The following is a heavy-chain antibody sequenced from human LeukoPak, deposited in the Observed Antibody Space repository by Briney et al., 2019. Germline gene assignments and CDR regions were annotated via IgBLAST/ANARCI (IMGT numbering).Heavy chain of an antibody. CDR3: AGLIGYCSGGSCPLGPYYFDY. V-gene: IGHV5-51*01. CDR1: GYSFTSYW. J-gene: IGHJ4*02. CDR2: IYPGDSDT. Sequence: RGESLKISCKGSGYSFTSYWIGWVRQMPGKGLEWMGIIYPGDSDTRYSPSFQGQVTISADKPISTAYLQWSSLKASDTAMYYCAGLIGYCSGGSCPLGPYYFDYWGQGTLVTVSS. D-gene: IGHD2-15*01.